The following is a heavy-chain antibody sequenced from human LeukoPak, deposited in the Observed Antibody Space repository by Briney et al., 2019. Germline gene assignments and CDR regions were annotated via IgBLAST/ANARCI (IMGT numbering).Heavy chain of an antibody. V-gene: IGHV3-53*01. CDR2: IYSGGST. CDR1: GFTVSSNY. Sequence: PGGSLRLSCAASGFTVSSNYMSWVRQAPGKGLEWVSVIYSGGSTYYADSVKGRFTISRDNSKNTLYLQMNSLRAEDTAVYYCARDGAKNYYYYYMDVWGKGTTVTVSS. J-gene: IGHJ6*03. CDR3: ARDGAKNYYYYYMDV.